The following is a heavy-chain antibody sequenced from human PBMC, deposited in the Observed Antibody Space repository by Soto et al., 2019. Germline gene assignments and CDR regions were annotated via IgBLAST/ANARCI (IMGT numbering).Heavy chain of an antibody. CDR3: ARRYGGNFDY. Sequence: QVQLQESGPGLVKPSETLSLTCTVSGGSISSYYWSWIRQPPGKGLEWIGYIYYSGSTNYKPSLKSRVTISVDTSKTQFSLKMSSVTAADTAVDYCARRYGGNFDYWGQGTLVTVS. V-gene: IGHV4-59*01. D-gene: IGHD1-26*01. CDR1: GGSISSYY. CDR2: IYYSGST. J-gene: IGHJ4*02.